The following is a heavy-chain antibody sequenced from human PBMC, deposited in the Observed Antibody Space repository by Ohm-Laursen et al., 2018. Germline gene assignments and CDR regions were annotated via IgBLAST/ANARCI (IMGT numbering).Heavy chain of an antibody. D-gene: IGHD5-24*01. Sequence: ASVKVSCKTSGYTFTGYYMHWVRQAPGQGLEWMGWINPNSGGTNYAQKSQGRVTMTRDTSISTAYMELSRLRSDDTAVYYCARVLGMATITGHGFVYWGQGTLVTVSS. J-gene: IGHJ4*02. CDR2: INPNSGGT. CDR3: ARVLGMATITGHGFVY. V-gene: IGHV1-2*02. CDR1: GYTFTGYY.